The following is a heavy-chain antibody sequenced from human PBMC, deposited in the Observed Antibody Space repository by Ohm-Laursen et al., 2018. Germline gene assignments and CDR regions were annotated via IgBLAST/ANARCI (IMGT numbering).Heavy chain of an antibody. D-gene: IGHD3-10*01. CDR2: ISSSGTTI. V-gene: IGHV3-11*01. Sequence: SLRLSCTASGFTFSNFWMNWVRQAPGKGLEWVSYISSSGTTIYYADSVKGRFTISRDNAKNSLYLQMNSLRAEDTAVYYCARDSSGSGGDSDYWGQGTLVTVSS. CDR3: ARDSSGSGGDSDY. J-gene: IGHJ4*02. CDR1: GFTFSNFW.